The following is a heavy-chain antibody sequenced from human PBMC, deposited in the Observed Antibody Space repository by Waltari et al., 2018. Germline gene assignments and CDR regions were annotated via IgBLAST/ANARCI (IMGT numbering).Heavy chain of an antibody. CDR1: GYTFTRNY. CDR2: INPHGGRK. CDR3: ARDTSTEDNYYFDY. V-gene: IGHV1-46*01. J-gene: IGHJ4*02. Sequence: QVQLVQSGAEVKKPGASVKVSCKASGYTFTRNYLHWVRQAPGQGLEWMGKINPHGGRKAYAQKFEGRVTLTRDTSTNTVYMELSSLINEDTAVYYCARDTSTEDNYYFDYWGQGTLVTVSS. D-gene: IGHD3-10*01.